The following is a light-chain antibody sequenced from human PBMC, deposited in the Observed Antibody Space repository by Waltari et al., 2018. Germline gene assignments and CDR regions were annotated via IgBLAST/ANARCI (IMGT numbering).Light chain of an antibody. CDR2: HAA. CDR3: QQYETSQVT. Sequence: EIVLTQSPGTLSLSPGERATVSCRASQSVSSSNLAWYQQKPGQPPRLLIYHAASRATGIPDRFRGSGSGTDFTLTISRREPEDFAVYYCQQYETSQVTFGQGTKVEIK. J-gene: IGKJ1*01. CDR1: QSVSSSN. V-gene: IGKV3-20*01.